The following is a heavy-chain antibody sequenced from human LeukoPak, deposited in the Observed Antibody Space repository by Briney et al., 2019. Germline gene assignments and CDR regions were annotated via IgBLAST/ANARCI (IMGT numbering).Heavy chain of an antibody. J-gene: IGHJ6*03. CDR1: GGSFSGYY. CDR3: ARGRYDYGSGSYYNRYYMDV. D-gene: IGHD3-10*01. V-gene: IGHV4-34*01. CDR2: INHSGST. Sequence: PSETLSLTCAVYGGSFSGYYWSWIRQPPGKGLEWIGEINHSGSTNYNPSLKSRVTISVDTSKNQFSLKLSSVTAADTAVYYCARGRYDYGSGSYYNRYYMDVWGKGTTVTVSS.